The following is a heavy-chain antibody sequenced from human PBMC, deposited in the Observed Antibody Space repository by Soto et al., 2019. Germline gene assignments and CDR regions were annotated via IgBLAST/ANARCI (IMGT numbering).Heavy chain of an antibody. D-gene: IGHD1-7*01. CDR2: ISAYNGKT. CDR1: GYTFTNYG. Sequence: QVQLVQSGTEVKTPGASVKVSCHASGYTFTNYGINWVRQAPGQGLEWMAWISAYNGKTHHAPFVRDRDTMTTDTLARTAYMALTSLRSDGTAVYYCARGGWNYCPGPFDLWGQGTMVTVSS. V-gene: IGHV1-18*04. J-gene: IGHJ3*01. CDR3: ARGGWNYCPGPFDL.